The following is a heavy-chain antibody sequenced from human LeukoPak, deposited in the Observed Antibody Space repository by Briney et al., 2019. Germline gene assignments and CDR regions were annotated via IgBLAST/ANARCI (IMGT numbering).Heavy chain of an antibody. V-gene: IGHV1-2*04. CDR1: GYTFTGHY. D-gene: IGHD4-17*01. J-gene: IGHJ5*02. CDR3: ARHMTTANNWFDP. CDR2: INPNSGGT. Sequence: ASVKVSCKASGYTFTGHYIHWVRQAPGQGLEWMGWINPNSGGTNYEQKFQGWVIMTRDTSISTAYMELSSLRYGDTAVYYCARHMTTANNWFDPWGQGTLVTVSS.